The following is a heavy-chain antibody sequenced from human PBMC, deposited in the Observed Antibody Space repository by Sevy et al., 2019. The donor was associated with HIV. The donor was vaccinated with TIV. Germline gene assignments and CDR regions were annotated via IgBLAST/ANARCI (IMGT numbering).Heavy chain of an antibody. D-gene: IGHD6-13*01. CDR3: ATSSSWYWRYFDY. V-gene: IGHV1-24*01. CDR2: FDPEDGET. CDR1: GYTLTELS. J-gene: IGHJ4*02. Sequence: ASVKVSCKVSGYTLTELSMHWVRQAPGKELEWMGGFDPEDGETIYAQKFQGRVTMTEDTSTDTAYMELSSLRSEDTAVYYCATSSSWYWRYFDYWGQGTLVTVSS.